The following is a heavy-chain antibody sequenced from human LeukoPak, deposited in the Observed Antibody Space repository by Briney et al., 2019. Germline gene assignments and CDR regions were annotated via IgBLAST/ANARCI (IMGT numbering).Heavy chain of an antibody. CDR2: INHSGST. D-gene: IGHD6-19*01. CDR1: GGSFSGYY. CDR3: ARSVGAVAAAPFDY. Sequence: SETLSRTCAVYGGSFSGYYWSWIRQPPGKGLEWIGEINHSGSTNYNPSLKSRVTISVDTSKNQFSLKLSSVTAADTAVYYCARSVGAVAAAPFDYWGQGTLVTVSS. J-gene: IGHJ4*02. V-gene: IGHV4-34*01.